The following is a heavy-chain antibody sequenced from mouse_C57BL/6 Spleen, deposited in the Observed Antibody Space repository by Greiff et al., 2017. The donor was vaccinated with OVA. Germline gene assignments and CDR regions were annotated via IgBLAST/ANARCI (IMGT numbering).Heavy chain of an antibody. J-gene: IGHJ4*01. CDR2: INPSNGGT. V-gene: IGHV1-53*01. D-gene: IGHD2-3*01. Sequence: QVQLQQPGTELVKPGASVKLSCKASGYTFTSYWMHWVKQRPGQGLEWIGNINPSNGGTNYNEKFKSKATLTVDKSSSTAYMQLSSLTSEDSAVYDCARSDGYYDYAMDYWGQGTSVTVSS. CDR3: ARSDGYYDYAMDY. CDR1: GYTFTSYW.